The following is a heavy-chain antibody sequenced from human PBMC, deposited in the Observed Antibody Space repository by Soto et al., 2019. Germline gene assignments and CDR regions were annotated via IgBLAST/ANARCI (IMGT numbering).Heavy chain of an antibody. D-gene: IGHD6-6*01. CDR1: GYTFTSYG. J-gene: IGHJ6*02. V-gene: IGHV1-18*01. Sequence: VKVSCKASGYTFTSYGISWVRQAPGQGLEWMGWISAYNGNTNYAQKLQGRVTMTTDTSTSTAYMELRSLRSDDTAVYYCARVVIAARRPNYYYYGMDVWGQGTTVTVSS. CDR2: ISAYNGNT. CDR3: ARVVIAARRPNYYYYGMDV.